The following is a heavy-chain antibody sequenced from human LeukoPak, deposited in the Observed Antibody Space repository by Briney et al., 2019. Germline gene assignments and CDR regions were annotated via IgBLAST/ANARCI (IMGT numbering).Heavy chain of an antibody. CDR1: GGYSTNYQ. CDR3: ARALYGEGSYPGFDS. D-gene: IGHD3-10*01. V-gene: IGHV4-59*12. Sequence: SETLSLTCSVSGGYSTNYQWSWIRQSPGKGLEWIGYIYSSRNIKYNSSLKSRVTISVDTSKNQFSLKLSSVTAADTAVYYCARALYGEGSYPGFDSWGQGILVIVSS. J-gene: IGHJ5*01. CDR2: IYSSRNI.